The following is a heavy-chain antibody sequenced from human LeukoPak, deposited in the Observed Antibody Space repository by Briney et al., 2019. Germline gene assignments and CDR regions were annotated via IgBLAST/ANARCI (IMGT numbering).Heavy chain of an antibody. CDR2: ISAYNGNT. D-gene: IGHD6-13*01. CDR3: AREGAYSSSRRNNWFDP. CDR1: GYTFTSYG. V-gene: IGHV1-18*01. Sequence: ASVKVSCKASGYTFTSYGISWVRQAPGQGLEWMGWISAYNGNTNYAQKLQGRVTMTTDTSTSTAYMELRSLGSDDTAVYYCAREGAYSSSRRNNWFDPWGQGTLVTVSS. J-gene: IGHJ5*02.